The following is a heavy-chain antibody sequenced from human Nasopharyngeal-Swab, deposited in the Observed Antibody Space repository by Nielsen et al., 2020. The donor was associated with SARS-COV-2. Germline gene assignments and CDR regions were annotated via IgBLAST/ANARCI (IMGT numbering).Heavy chain of an antibody. CDR1: GFTFSSYW. Sequence: ESLEISCAASGFTFSSYWMSWVRQAPGKGLEWVANIKQDGSEKYYVDSVKGRFTISRDNAKNSLYLQMNSLRAEDTAVYYCARDTGSGWSMDVWGQGTTVTVSS. J-gene: IGHJ6*02. CDR2: IKQDGSEK. CDR3: ARDTGSGWSMDV. D-gene: IGHD6-19*01. V-gene: IGHV3-7*01.